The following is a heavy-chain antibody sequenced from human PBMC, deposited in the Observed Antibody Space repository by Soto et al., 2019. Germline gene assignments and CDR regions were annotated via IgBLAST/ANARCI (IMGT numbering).Heavy chain of an antibody. J-gene: IGHJ4*02. CDR2: IIPIFGTA. Sequence: QVQLVQSGAEVKKPGSSVKVSCKASGGTFSSYAISWVRQAPGQGLEWMGGIIPIFGTANYAQKFQGRVTNTADESTSTAYMELSSLRSEDTAVYYCARDRYCSGGSCYSGYFDYWGQGTLVTVSS. CDR1: GGTFSSYA. CDR3: ARDRYCSGGSCYSGYFDY. V-gene: IGHV1-69*01. D-gene: IGHD2-15*01.